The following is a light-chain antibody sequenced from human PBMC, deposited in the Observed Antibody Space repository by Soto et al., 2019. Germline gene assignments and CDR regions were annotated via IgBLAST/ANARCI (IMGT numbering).Light chain of an antibody. Sequence: LTHPPSASGTPQQRPPISSTRSSSNIGSNTVDWYQRLPGTAPKLVIYRNNQRPSGVPDRFSGSKSGTSASLAISGLQSEDEAEYYCVAWDDSLNGYVGFGGGTKVTVL. CDR1: SSNIGSNT. CDR3: VAWDDSLNGYVG. CDR2: RNN. J-gene: IGLJ2*01. V-gene: IGLV1-44*01.